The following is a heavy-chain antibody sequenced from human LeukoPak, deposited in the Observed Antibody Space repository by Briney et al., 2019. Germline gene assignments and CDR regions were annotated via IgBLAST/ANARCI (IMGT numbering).Heavy chain of an antibody. J-gene: IGHJ6*04. D-gene: IGHD2-2*01. CDR2: ISYDGSNK. V-gene: IGHV3-30*04. Sequence: GGSLRLSCAASGFTFSGYAMHWVRQAPGKGLEWVAVISYDGSNKYYADSVKGRFTISRDNSKNTLYLQMNSLRAEDTAVYYCARSGGYCSSTSCRASYYYYGMDVWGKGTTVTVSS. CDR3: ARSGGYCSSTSCRASYYYYGMDV. CDR1: GFTFSGYA.